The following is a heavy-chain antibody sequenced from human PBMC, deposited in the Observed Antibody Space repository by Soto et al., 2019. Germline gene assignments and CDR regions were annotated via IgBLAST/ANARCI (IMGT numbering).Heavy chain of an antibody. CDR2: IYYSGST. CDR3: ASQGGQQWLVLLPRIFDP. V-gene: IGHV4-39*01. Sequence: QLQLQESGPGLVKPSETLSLTCTVSGGSISSSSYYWGWIRQPPGKGLEWIGSIYYSGSTYYNPSLKSRVTISVDTSKNQFSLKLSSVTAADTAVYYCASQGGQQWLVLLPRIFDPWGQGTLVTVSS. CDR1: GGSISSSSYY. D-gene: IGHD6-19*01. J-gene: IGHJ5*02.